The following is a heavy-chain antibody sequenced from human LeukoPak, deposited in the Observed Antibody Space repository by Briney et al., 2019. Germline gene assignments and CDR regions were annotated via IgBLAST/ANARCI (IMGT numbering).Heavy chain of an antibody. V-gene: IGHV4-61*02. Sequence: SETLSLTCTVSGGSISSGSYYWSWIRQPAGKGLEWIGRIYTSGSTNYNPSLKSRVTISVDTSKNQFSLKLSSVTAADTAVYYCAREYSNYVPNVALYYYYYIDVWGKGTTVTVSS. CDR2: IYTSGST. J-gene: IGHJ6*03. CDR1: GGSISSGSYY. D-gene: IGHD4-11*01. CDR3: AREYSNYVPNVALYYYYYIDV.